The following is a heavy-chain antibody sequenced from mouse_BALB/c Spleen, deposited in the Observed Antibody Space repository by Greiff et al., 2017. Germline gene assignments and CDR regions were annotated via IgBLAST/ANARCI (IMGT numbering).Heavy chain of an antibody. CDR1: GFTFSSCD. CDR3: ARRGGYHYAIDY. Sequence: VQRVESGAELVKPGASVKLSCKTSGFTFSSCDIRWVKQKPGQSLEWIAWIYAGTGGTSYNQKFTGKAQLTVDTSSSTAYLQFSSLTTEDSAISYCARRGGYHYAIDYWGQGTSVTVSS. V-gene: IGHV1-66*01. CDR2: IYAGTGGT. J-gene: IGHJ4*01.